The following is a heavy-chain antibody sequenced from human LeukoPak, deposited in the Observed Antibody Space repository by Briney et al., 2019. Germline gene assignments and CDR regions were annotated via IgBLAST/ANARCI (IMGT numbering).Heavy chain of an antibody. J-gene: IGHJ6*03. D-gene: IGHD5-18*01. V-gene: IGHV4-34*01. CDR2: INPSGST. CDR3: ARVGYSYVINDWSRTGLGAYPTKYYYHMDV. CDR1: GGSFSDYY. Sequence: SETLSLTCAVYGGSFSDYYWSWIRQPPGKGLEWIGEINPSGSTNYSPSLKGLVTTSVDTSKHQFSLKLSSVGAAAPAVYFCARVGYSYVINDWSRTGLGAYPTKYYYHMDVWDKGTTVTVSS.